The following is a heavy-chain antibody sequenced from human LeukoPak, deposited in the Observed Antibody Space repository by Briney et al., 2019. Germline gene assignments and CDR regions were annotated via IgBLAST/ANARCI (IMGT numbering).Heavy chain of an antibody. Sequence: GSLRLSCAASGFTFSSYSMNWVRQSPGKGLEWIGEITQSGNTNYNPSLKSRVTISVDTSKNHFSLKLTSVTAADTAVYYCARHDEYSSNHVGLDYWGQGTLVTVSS. D-gene: IGHD6-13*01. V-gene: IGHV4-34*01. CDR3: ARHDEYSSNHVGLDY. J-gene: IGHJ4*02. CDR1: GFTFSSYS. CDR2: ITQSGNT.